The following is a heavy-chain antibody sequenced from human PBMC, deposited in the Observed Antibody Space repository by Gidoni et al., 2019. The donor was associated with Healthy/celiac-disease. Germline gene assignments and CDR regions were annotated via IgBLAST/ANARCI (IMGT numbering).Heavy chain of an antibody. CDR2: IYYSGST. J-gene: IGHJ4*02. D-gene: IGHD3-10*01. CDR1: GGPISSSSYY. V-gene: IGHV4-39*01. CDR3: ARHSSSYYGSGAGDYFDY. Sequence: QLQLQDSGPGLVKPSETLSLTCTVSGGPISSSSYYWGWIRQPPGKGLEWIGSIYYSGSTYYNPSLKSRVTISVDTSKNQFSLKLSSVTAADTAVYYCARHSSSYYGSGAGDYFDYWGQGTLVTVSS.